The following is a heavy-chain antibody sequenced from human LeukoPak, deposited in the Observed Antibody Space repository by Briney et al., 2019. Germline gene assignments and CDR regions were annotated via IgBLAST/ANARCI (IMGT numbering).Heavy chain of an antibody. CDR2: IWYDGSNK. V-gene: IGHV3-33*01. CDR1: GFTFSSYG. D-gene: IGHD4-17*01. Sequence: GGSLRLSCAASGFTFSSYGMHWVRQAPGKGLEWVAVIWYDGSNKYYADSVKGRFTISRDNSKNTLYLQMNSLRAEDTAVYYCARAGFIGDYPYYYYGMDVWGQGTTVTVSS. CDR3: ARAGFIGDYPYYYYGMDV. J-gene: IGHJ6*02.